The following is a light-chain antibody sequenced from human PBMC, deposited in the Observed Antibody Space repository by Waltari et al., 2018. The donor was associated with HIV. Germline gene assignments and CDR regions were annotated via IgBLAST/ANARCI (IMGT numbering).Light chain of an antibody. J-gene: IGLJ2*01. CDR2: KTN. V-gene: IGLV1-40*01. CDR1: HSNIGTHD. Sequence: QSVLTQPPSVSGPPGQRVTLSCTGTHSNIGTHDVHWYQQFPGTATQLLIYKTNSRPAGVPDRFSGSKSGTSASLAITGLQAEDEADYFCQSSDSTLSGSVFGGGTKLTVL. CDR3: QSSDSTLSGSV.